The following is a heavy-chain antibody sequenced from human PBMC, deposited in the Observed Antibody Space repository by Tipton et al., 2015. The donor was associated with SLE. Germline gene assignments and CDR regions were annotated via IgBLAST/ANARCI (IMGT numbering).Heavy chain of an antibody. Sequence: SLRLSCAASGFSFSSYWMTWVRQAPGKGLEWVANIKQDGSEKYYADSVKGRFTISRDISKNTLYLQMNSLRAEDTAVYYCAREAVAGFHDYFDYWGQGTLVTVSS. V-gene: IGHV3-7*01. CDR1: GFSFSSYW. CDR3: AREAVAGFHDYFDY. CDR2: IKQDGSEK. D-gene: IGHD6-19*01. J-gene: IGHJ4*02.